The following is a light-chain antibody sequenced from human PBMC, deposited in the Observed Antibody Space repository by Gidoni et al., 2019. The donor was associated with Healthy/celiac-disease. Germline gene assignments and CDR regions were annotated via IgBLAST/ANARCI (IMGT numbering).Light chain of an antibody. J-gene: IGKJ1*01. CDR3: QQYGSSLWT. Sequence: EIVLTQSPGTLSLSPGERATLSCRASQSVSSSYLAWYQQKPGQAPRLLIYGASSRATGIPDRCSGSGSGTDFTLTISRLEPEDFEVYYCQQYGSSLWTFGQGTKVEIK. CDR2: GAS. V-gene: IGKV3-20*01. CDR1: QSVSSSY.